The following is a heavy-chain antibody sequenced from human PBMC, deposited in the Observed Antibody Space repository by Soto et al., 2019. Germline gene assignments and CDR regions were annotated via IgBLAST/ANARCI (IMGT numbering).Heavy chain of an antibody. D-gene: IGHD2-15*01. CDR1: GLIFSSYA. CDR3: AKNVLLRYCSGGSCSAWVCFYY. J-gene: IGHJ4*02. Sequence: GGPLRLLCAVSGLIFSSYAMSWVRQAPGKGLEGVAAIGGSGGSTYYADSVKDRFTITRDNSKNTLYLQMNSLGAEDTAVYYCAKNVLLRYCSGGSCSAWVCFYYWGQRAQVTVSS. V-gene: IGHV3-23*01. CDR2: IGGSGGST.